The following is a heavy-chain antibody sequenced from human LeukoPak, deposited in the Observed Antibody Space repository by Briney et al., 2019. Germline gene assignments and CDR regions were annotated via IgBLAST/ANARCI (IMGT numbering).Heavy chain of an antibody. CDR3: ARGVSVDTAMAYDY. D-gene: IGHD5-18*01. J-gene: IGHJ4*02. Sequence: ASVKVSCKASGYTFTGYYMHWVRQAPGQGLEWMGWMNPNSGNTGYAQKFQGRVTMTRNTSISTAYMELSSLRSEDTAVYYCARGVSVDTAMAYDYWGQGTLVTVSS. V-gene: IGHV1-8*02. CDR1: GYTFTGYY. CDR2: MNPNSGNT.